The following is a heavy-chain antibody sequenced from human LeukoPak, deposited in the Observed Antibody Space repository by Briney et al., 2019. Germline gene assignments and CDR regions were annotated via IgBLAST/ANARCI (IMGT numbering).Heavy chain of an antibody. CDR1: GGSISSGGYC. V-gene: IGHV4-31*03. CDR2: IYYSGST. CDR3: ARAPVTLRSGSYNGMDV. Sequence: PSETLSLTCTVSGGSISSGGYCWSWIRQHPGKGLEWIGYIYYSGSTYYNPSLKSRVTISVDTSKNQFSLKLSSVTAADTAVYYCARAPVTLRSGSYNGMDVWGQGTTVTVSS. D-gene: IGHD3-10*01. J-gene: IGHJ6*02.